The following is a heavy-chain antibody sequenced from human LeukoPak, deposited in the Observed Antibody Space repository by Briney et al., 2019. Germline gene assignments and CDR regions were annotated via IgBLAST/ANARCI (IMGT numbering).Heavy chain of an antibody. CDR1: GFTFSDYY. D-gene: IGHD1-26*01. Sequence: GGSLRLSCAASGFTFSDYYMIWIRQAPGKGLEWVSYISSSGRYTNYADSVKGRVTISRDNAKNSLYLQMNSLRAEDTAVYYCARDRAGGSGSYSDYWGQGTLVTVSS. V-gene: IGHV3-11*06. CDR3: ARDRAGGSGSYSDY. J-gene: IGHJ4*02. CDR2: ISSSGRYT.